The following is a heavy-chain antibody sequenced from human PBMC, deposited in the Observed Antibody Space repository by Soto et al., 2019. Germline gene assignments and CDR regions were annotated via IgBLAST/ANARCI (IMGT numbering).Heavy chain of an antibody. CDR3: AREGYDFGSAYYPSVDY. CDR2: ISYDGSNK. CDR1: GFTFSTYA. D-gene: IGHD3-3*01. J-gene: IGHJ4*02. V-gene: IGHV3-30-3*01. Sequence: QVQLVESGGGVVQPGRSLRLSCAASGFTFSTYAMHWVRQAPGKGLEWVAVISYDGSNKYYADSVKGRFTISRDNSKNAWYLQMNRLRAEDTAVYYCAREGYDFGSAYYPSVDYWGQGTLVTVSS.